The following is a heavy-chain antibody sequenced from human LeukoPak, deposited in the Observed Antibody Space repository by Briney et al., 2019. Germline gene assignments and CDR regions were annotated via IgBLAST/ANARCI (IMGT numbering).Heavy chain of an antibody. CDR2: ISGCGVAI. J-gene: IGHJ4*02. Sequence: AGSLTLSCAASGFTFSNHAMSWIRQAPGKGLQWVSAISGCGVAIYYADSVKGRFTISRDNSKNTLYLQMNSLRAEDTAVYYCAKDGFDYFDSSGYYYFNYWGQGTLVTVSS. CDR1: GFTFSNHA. V-gene: IGHV3-23*01. CDR3: AKDGFDYFDSSGYYYFNY. D-gene: IGHD3-22*01.